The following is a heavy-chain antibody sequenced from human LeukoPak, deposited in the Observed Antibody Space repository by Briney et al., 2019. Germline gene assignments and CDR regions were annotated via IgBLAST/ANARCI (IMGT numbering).Heavy chain of an antibody. D-gene: IGHD3-22*01. CDR1: GYTFTGHY. Sequence: ASVKVSRKASGYTFTGHYIHWVRQAPGQGLEWMGIINPSDGGATYAQKFQGRVTMTRDTPTSTLYMEVSSLRSEDTAVYYCARKAPHDSSGWYFDLWGRGTLVTVSS. CDR2: INPSDGGA. V-gene: IGHV1-46*01. CDR3: ARKAPHDSSGWYFDL. J-gene: IGHJ2*01.